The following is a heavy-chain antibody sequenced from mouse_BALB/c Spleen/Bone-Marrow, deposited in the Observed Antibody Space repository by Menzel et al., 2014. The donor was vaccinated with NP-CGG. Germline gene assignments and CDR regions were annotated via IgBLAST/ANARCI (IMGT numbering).Heavy chain of an antibody. CDR2: ISCYNGAT. V-gene: IGHV1S34*01. CDR3: VRRGNPIVYYAMDY. CDR1: GYSFTGYY. J-gene: IGHJ4*01. Sequence: LVKTGASVKISCKASGYSFTGYYMHWVKQSHGKSREWIGYISCYNGATSYNQNFKGKATFTVDASSSTAYMQFNSLTSEDSAVYYCVRRGNPIVYYAMDYWGQGTSVTVSS.